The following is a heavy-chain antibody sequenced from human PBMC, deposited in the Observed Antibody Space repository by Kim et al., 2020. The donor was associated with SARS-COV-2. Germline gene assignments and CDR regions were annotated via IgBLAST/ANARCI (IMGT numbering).Heavy chain of an antibody. CDR2: ISGSGGST. CDR1: GFTFSSYA. Sequence: GGSLRLSCAASGFTFSSYAMSWVRQAPGKGLEWVSAISGSGGSTYYADSVKGRFTISRDNSKNTLYLQMNSLRAEDTAVYYCAKNPEYCRSTSCEYYYYYMDVWGKGTTVTVSS. V-gene: IGHV3-23*01. D-gene: IGHD2-2*01. J-gene: IGHJ6*03. CDR3: AKNPEYCRSTSCEYYYYYMDV.